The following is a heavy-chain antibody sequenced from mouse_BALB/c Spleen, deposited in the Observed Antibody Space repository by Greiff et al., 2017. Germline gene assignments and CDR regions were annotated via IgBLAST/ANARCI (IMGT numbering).Heavy chain of an antibody. CDR2: LDPANGNT. CDR1: GFNFTDTY. D-gene: IGHD2-12*01. CDR3: ARGDYKGSLAY. Sequence: VQLQQSGAELVKPGASVKLSCTASGFNFTDTYMHWVKQRPEQGLEWIGRLDPANGNTKYDPKFQGKATITADTSSNTAYLQLSSLTSEDTAVYYCARGDYKGSLAYWGHGTLVTVSA. J-gene: IGHJ3*01. V-gene: IGHV14-3*02.